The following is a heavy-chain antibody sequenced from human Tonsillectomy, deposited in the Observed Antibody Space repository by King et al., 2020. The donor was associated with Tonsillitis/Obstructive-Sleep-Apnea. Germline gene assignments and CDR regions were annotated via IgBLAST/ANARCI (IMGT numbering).Heavy chain of an antibody. CDR2: INHSGST. Sequence: VQLQQWGAGLLKPSETLPLTCAVYGGSFSGYYWSWIRQPPGKGLEWIGEINHSGSTNYNPSLKSRVTISVDTSKIQFSLKLSSVTAADTAVYYCARGESNYGDYSDYYYYYMDVWGKGTTVTVSS. J-gene: IGHJ6*03. CDR3: ARGESNYGDYSDYYYYYMDV. D-gene: IGHD4-17*01. CDR1: GGSFSGYY. V-gene: IGHV4-34*01.